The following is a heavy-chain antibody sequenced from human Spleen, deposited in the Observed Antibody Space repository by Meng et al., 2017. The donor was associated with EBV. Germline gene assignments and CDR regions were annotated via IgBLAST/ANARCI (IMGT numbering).Heavy chain of an antibody. CDR3: ASDTLTGYYIDY. V-gene: IGHV1-2*06. CDR2: INPNTGGT. Sequence: QVQPVQSGSEVKKPGASVKVSCKASGDTFTDYPIHWVRHAPGQGLEWMGRINPNTGGTNFAQKFQGRFTMTRDTSITTAYMELTRLTSDDTAFYYCASDTLTGYYIDYWGQGTLVTVSS. CDR1: GDTFTDYP. J-gene: IGHJ4*02. D-gene: IGHD3-9*01.